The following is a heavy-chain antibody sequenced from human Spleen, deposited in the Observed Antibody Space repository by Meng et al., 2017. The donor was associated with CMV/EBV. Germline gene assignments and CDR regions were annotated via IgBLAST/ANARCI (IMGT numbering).Heavy chain of an antibody. CDR3: TREGGCITGPTGPDY. D-gene: IGHD1-7*01. J-gene: IGHJ4*02. CDR2: INPSGGNT. CDR1: GYTFTSYY. Sequence: ASVKVSCKASGYTFTSYYMHWVRQAPGQGLEWMGIINPSGGNTDYAQKFQGRVIMTRDTTTSTAYNELSSLRSEDTAAYYCTREGGCITGPTGPDYWGQGTLVTVSS. V-gene: IGHV1-46*01.